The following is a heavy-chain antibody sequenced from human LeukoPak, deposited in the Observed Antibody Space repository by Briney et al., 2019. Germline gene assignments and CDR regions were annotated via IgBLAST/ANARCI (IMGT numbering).Heavy chain of an antibody. Sequence: PGGSLRLSCAASGFTFNNYAMTWVRQTPGKGPEWVSLISWKGDTTAYAESVRGRFTISRDNAKNSLYLHMNSLRPEDTAFYYCAKDNRRHYTSGPNPDSLHWGQGALVTVSS. D-gene: IGHD6-19*01. CDR2: ISWKGDTT. CDR3: AKDNRRHYTSGPNPDSLH. V-gene: IGHV3-20*04. J-gene: IGHJ4*02. CDR1: GFTFNNYA.